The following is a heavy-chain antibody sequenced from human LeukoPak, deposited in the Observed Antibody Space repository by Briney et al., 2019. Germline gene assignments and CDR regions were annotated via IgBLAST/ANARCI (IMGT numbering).Heavy chain of an antibody. Sequence: SQTLSLTCTVSGGSISSGGYYWSWIRQHPGKGLEWIGYIYYSGSTYYNPSLKSRVTISVDTSKNQFSLKLSSVTAADTAVYCCARGGYCSGGSCHDAFDIWGQGTMVTVSS. CDR1: GGSISSGGYY. CDR2: IYYSGST. D-gene: IGHD2-15*01. CDR3: ARGGYCSGGSCHDAFDI. J-gene: IGHJ3*02. V-gene: IGHV4-31*03.